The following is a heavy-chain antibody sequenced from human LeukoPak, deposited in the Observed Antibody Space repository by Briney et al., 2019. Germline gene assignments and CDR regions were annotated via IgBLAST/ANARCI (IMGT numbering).Heavy chain of an antibody. Sequence: GASVKVSCKASGYTFTGYYMHWIRQAPGQGLEWMGWINPYTGGTNYAQKFQGGVTMTRDTSISTAYMELSRVTSDDTAVYYCARRFRGASDHYYYMDVWGKGTTVTISS. CDR2: INPYTGGT. V-gene: IGHV1-2*02. D-gene: IGHD3-16*01. J-gene: IGHJ6*03. CDR1: GYTFTGYY. CDR3: ARRFRGASDHYYYMDV.